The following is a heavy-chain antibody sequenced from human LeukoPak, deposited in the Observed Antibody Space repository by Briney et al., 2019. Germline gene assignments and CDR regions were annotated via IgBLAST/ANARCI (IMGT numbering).Heavy chain of an antibody. V-gene: IGHV3-23*01. CDR2: IGGSGGST. J-gene: IGHJ4*02. Sequence: PGGSLRLSXAASGCTFSSHAMGWVRPAPGKGLEWVSAIGGSGGSTYYADSVKGRFTISRDNSKNTLYLQMNSLRAEDTALYYCARDPGVVAFHYFDYWGQGTLVTVSS. D-gene: IGHD3-3*01. CDR3: ARDPGVVAFHYFDY. CDR1: GCTFSSHA.